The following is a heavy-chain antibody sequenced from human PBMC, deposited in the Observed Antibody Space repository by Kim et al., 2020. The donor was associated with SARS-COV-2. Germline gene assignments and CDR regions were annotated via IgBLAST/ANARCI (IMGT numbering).Heavy chain of an antibody. Sequence: SVKVSCKASGGTFSSYAISWVRQAPGQGLEWMGGIIPIFGTANYAQKFQGRVTITADESTSTAYMELSSLRSEDTAVYYCARNLYDSSGYYSSWLDPWGQGTLVTVSS. D-gene: IGHD3-22*01. CDR3: ARNLYDSSGYYSSWLDP. CDR2: IIPIFGTA. J-gene: IGHJ5*02. V-gene: IGHV1-69*13. CDR1: GGTFSSYA.